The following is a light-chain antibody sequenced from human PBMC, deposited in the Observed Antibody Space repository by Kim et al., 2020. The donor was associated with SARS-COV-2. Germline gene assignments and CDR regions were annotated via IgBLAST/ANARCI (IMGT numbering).Light chain of an antibody. J-gene: IGLJ2*01. CDR1: KLGNKY. CDR3: QAWDTSTSNVV. CDR2: QDS. Sequence: SYELTQPPSVSVSPGETASIACSGDKLGNKYASWYQQKPGQSPVLVIYQDSKRPSGIPERFSGSNSGNTATLTISGTQALDEADFYCQAWDTSTSNVVFGGGTQLTVL. V-gene: IGLV3-1*01.